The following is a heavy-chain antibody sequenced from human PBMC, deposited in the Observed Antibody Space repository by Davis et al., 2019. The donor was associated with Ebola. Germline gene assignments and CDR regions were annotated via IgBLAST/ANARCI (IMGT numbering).Heavy chain of an antibody. CDR2: IYYSGST. V-gene: IGHV4-31*03. CDR1: GGSISSGGYY. Sequence: PSETLSLTCTVSGGSISSGGYYWSWIRQHPGKGLEWIGYIYYSGSTYYNPSLKSRVTISVDTSKNPFSLKLSSVTDADTAVYYCARLGYSSPSDYWGQGTLVTVSS. J-gene: IGHJ4*02. CDR3: ARLGYSSPSDY. D-gene: IGHD6-13*01.